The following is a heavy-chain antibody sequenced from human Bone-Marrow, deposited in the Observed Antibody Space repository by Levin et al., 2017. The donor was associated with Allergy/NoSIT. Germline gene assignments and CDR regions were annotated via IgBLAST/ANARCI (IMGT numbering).Heavy chain of an antibody. Sequence: GESLKISCAASGFTFSSYAMSWVRQAPGKGLEWVSAISGSGGSTYYADSVKGRFTISRDNSKNTLYLQMNSLRAEDTAVYYCAKGGVEEGFDPWGQGTLVTVSS. V-gene: IGHV3-23*01. CDR3: AKGGVEEGFDP. CDR1: GFTFSSYA. CDR2: ISGSGGST. J-gene: IGHJ5*02. D-gene: IGHD3-3*01.